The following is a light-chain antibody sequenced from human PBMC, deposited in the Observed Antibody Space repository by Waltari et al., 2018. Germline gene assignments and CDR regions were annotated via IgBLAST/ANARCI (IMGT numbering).Light chain of an antibody. CDR2: KAF. V-gene: IGKV1-5*03. CDR1: QCISRW. Sequence: TGRARQCISRWLAWYQQKPVKTPKRRIYKAFSLESGVPSRFSGSGSGTVFTLSISSLQPDVFATYYCQQYNSYPFTFGPGTKVDI. CDR3: QQYNSYPFT. J-gene: IGKJ3*01.